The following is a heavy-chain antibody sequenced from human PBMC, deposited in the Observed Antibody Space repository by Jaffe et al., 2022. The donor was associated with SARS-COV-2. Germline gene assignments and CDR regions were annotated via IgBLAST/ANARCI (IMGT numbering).Heavy chain of an antibody. CDR1: GFSFSRFA. CDR3: AKGICGGDCYNFDY. Sequence: DVQLLESGGGLVQPGGSLTLSCAASGFSFSRFAMSWVRQTPGKGLEWVSGISGSGISIYYTDSVKGRFTISRDNLRNTLYLQMNSLRADDTALYYCAKGICGGDCYNFDYWGQGALVTVSS. V-gene: IGHV3-23*01. J-gene: IGHJ4*02. D-gene: IGHD2-21*02. CDR2: ISGSGISI.